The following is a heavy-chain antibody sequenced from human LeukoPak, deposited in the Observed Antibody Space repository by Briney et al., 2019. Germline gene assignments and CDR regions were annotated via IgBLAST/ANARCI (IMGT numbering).Heavy chain of an antibody. D-gene: IGHD6-19*01. J-gene: IGHJ4*02. V-gene: IGHV3-23*01. Sequence: GGSLRLSCAASGFTFSSYAMSWVRQAPGKGLEWVSAISGSGGSTYYADSVKGRFTISRDNSKSTLYLQMNGLRAEDTAVYYCAKRPSIAVAGAFDYWGQGTLVTVSS. CDR2: ISGSGGST. CDR1: GFTFSSYA. CDR3: AKRPSIAVAGAFDY.